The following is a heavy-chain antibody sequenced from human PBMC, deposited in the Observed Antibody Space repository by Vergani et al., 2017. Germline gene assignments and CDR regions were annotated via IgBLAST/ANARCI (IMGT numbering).Heavy chain of an antibody. D-gene: IGHD5-12*01. V-gene: IGHV3-53*02. CDR2: FYSGGST. J-gene: IGHJ6*03. CDR3: ARVGSGYDRYYYYYYMDV. Sequence: EVQLVETGGGLIQPGGSLRLSCAASGFTVSSNYMSWVRQAPGKGLEWVSVFYSGGSTYYADSVKGRFTISRDNSKNTLYLQMNSLRAEDTAVYYCARVGSGYDRYYYYYYMDVWGKXP. CDR1: GFTVSSNY.